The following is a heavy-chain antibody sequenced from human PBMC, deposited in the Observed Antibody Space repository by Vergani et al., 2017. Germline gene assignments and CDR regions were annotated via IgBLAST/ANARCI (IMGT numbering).Heavy chain of an antibody. V-gene: IGHV1-69*01. CDR3: ARERAPEIPAATDPCDI. J-gene: IGHJ3*02. CDR2: IIPIFGTA. CDR1: GGTFSSYT. Sequence: QVQLVQSGAEVKKPGSSVKVSCKASGGTFSSYTITWVRQAPGQGLEWMGGIIPIFGTANYAQKFQGRVTITADESTSTAYMELSSLRSEDKAVYYCARERAPEIPAATDPCDIWGQGTMVTVSS. D-gene: IGHD2-2*01.